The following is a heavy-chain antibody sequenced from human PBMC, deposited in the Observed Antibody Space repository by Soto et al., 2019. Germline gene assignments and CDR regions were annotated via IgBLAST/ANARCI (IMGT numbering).Heavy chain of an antibody. J-gene: IGHJ5*02. D-gene: IGHD2-2*01. CDR3: ARVRTYCSSTSCYRLSWFDP. CDR2: INHSGST. CDR1: GGSFSGDY. Sequence: SETLSLTCAVYGGSFSGDYWSWIRQPPGKGLEWNGEINHSGSTNYNPSLKSRVTISVDTSKNQFSLKLSSVTAADTVVYFCARVRTYCSSTSCYRLSWFDPWGQGTLVTVSS. V-gene: IGHV4-34*01.